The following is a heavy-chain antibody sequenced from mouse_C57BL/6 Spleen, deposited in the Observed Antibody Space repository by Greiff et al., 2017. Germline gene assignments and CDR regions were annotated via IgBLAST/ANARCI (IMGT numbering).Heavy chain of an antibody. Sequence: QVHVKQSGPELVKPGASVKISCKASGYAFSSSWMNWVKQRPGQGLEWIGRIYPGDGDTNYNAKFKGKATLTADKSSSTAYMQLSSLTSEDSAVYCCASRGQYSNYGFAYWGQGTLVTVSA. V-gene: IGHV1-82*01. D-gene: IGHD2-5*01. CDR2: IYPGDGDT. J-gene: IGHJ3*01. CDR1: GYAFSSSW. CDR3: ASRGQYSNYGFAY.